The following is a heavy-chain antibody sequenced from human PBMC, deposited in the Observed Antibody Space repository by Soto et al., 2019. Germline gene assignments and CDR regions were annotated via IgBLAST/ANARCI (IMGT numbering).Heavy chain of an antibody. D-gene: IGHD3-3*01. CDR2: MYYTGSI. CDR3: ARLFWSGYAFDY. V-gene: IGHV4-31*03. CDR1: GASITSDNYY. J-gene: IGHJ4*02. Sequence: PSETLSITCTVSGASITSDNYYWGWVRQPPGKGLEWVAYMYYTGSIYYSPSLKSRSAISMDTSKNQLSLRVTSVTAADTAVYYCARLFWSGYAFDYWGQRTLVTVSS.